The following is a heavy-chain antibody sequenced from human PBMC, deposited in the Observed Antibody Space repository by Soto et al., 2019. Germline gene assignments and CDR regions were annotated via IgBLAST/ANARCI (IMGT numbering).Heavy chain of an antibody. Sequence: GGSLRLSCAASGFTFSSYAMRWARQAPGKGLEWVSAISGSGDSTYYADSVKGRFTISRDNSKNTLYLQMNSLRAEDTAVYYCAKGTLGYCSGGRCYPIDYWGQGTLVTVSS. CDR3: AKGTLGYCSGGRCYPIDY. CDR2: ISGSGDST. J-gene: IGHJ4*02. V-gene: IGHV3-23*01. D-gene: IGHD2-15*01. CDR1: GFTFSSYA.